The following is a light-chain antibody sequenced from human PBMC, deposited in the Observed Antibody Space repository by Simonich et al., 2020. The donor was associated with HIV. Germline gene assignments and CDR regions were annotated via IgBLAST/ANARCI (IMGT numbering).Light chain of an antibody. V-gene: IGLV6-57*03. CDR1: SGSIASNY. CDR3: QSYDSSFWV. Sequence: NFMLTQPHSVSESPGKTVTISCTRSSGSIASNYVQWYQQRPGSAPTTVIYEDNQRPSGGPDLFSGSIDSSSNSASLTISGLKTEDEADYYCQSYDSSFWVFGGGTKLTVL. CDR2: EDN. J-gene: IGLJ3*02.